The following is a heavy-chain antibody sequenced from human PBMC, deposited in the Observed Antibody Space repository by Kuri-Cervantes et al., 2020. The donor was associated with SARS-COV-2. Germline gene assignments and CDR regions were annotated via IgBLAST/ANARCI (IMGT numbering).Heavy chain of an antibody. J-gene: IGHJ6*03. V-gene: IGHV3-23*01. CDR2: ISGSGGST. CDR1: GFTLDDYG. CDR3: AVRGGIVVVPAAAYYYYMDV. Sequence: GESLKISCAASGFTLDDYGMSWVRQAPGKGLEWVSAISGSGGSTYYADSVKGRFTISRDNSKNTLYLQMNSLRAEDTAVYYCAVRGGIVVVPAAAYYYYMDVWGKGTTVTVSS. D-gene: IGHD2-2*01.